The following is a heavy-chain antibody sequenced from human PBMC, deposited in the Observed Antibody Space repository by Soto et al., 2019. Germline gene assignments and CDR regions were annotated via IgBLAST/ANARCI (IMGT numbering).Heavy chain of an antibody. V-gene: IGHV4-39*01. CDR2: IYYSGST. CDR3: GKYQLLRGGFDY. CDR1: GGSISSSSYY. D-gene: IGHD2-2*01. J-gene: IGHJ4*02. Sequence: QLQLQESGPGLVKPSETLSLTCTVSGGSISSSSYYWGWIRQPPGKGLEWIGSIYYSGSTYYNPSLKSRVTISVDTSKNQFSLKLSSVTAADTAVYYCGKYQLLRGGFDYWGQGTLVTVSS.